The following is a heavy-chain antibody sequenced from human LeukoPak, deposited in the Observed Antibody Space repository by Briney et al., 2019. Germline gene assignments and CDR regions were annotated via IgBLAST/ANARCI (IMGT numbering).Heavy chain of an antibody. CDR1: GFTFSDYL. V-gene: IGHV3-74*01. J-gene: IGHJ4*02. CDR3: ARAGAYHFDN. D-gene: IGHD3-16*01. Sequence: PGGSLRLSCAASGFTFSDYLMHWVRQAPGKGLVWVSIINTDTRGTYYADSVKGRFTISRDNAKNTLYLQMNSLRAEDTAVYYCARAGAYHFDNWGQGTLVTVSS. CDR2: INTDTRGT.